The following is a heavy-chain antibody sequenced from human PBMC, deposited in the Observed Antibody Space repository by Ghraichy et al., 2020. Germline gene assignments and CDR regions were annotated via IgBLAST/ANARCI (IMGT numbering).Heavy chain of an antibody. D-gene: IGHD5-12*01. CDR1: GGSISSYY. J-gene: IGHJ3*02. Sequence: SETLSLTCTVSGGSISSYYWSWIRQPPGKGLEWIGYIYYSGSTNYNPSLKSRVTISVDTSKNQFSLKLSSVTAADTAVYYCASLGAGYDGGAFGIWGQGTMLTGSS. CDR2: IYYSGST. CDR3: ASLGAGYDGGAFGI. V-gene: IGHV4-59*01.